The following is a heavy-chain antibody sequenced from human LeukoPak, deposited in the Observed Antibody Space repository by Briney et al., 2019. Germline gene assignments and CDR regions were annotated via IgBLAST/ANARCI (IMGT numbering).Heavy chain of an antibody. D-gene: IGHD3-10*01. CDR3: ARWFRGDYYYMDV. CDR2: INQDGREI. Sequence: GGSLRLSCAVSGFRFSDFWMNWVRQAPGKGLEWVANINQDGREIHYVDSVKGRFTISRDNTRNSLYLQMNSLRAEDTAVYYCARWFRGDYYYMDVWGKGTTVTVSS. V-gene: IGHV3-7*01. CDR1: GFRFSDFW. J-gene: IGHJ6*03.